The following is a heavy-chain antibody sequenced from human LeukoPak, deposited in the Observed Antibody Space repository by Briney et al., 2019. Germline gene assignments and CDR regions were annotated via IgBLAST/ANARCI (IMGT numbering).Heavy chain of an antibody. CDR3: ARLAVAQTGLFDY. D-gene: IGHD6-19*01. CDR2: INPSNGYT. CDR1: GYTVTNYE. V-gene: IGHV1-46*01. Sequence: SVKVSCRASGYTVTNYEITWAPQAPGHGLEWMGIINPSNGYTIYAQKFQGRVTMTRDTSTSTVYMELSSLRSEDTAVYYCARLAVAQTGLFDYWGKGTLVTVSS. J-gene: IGHJ4*02.